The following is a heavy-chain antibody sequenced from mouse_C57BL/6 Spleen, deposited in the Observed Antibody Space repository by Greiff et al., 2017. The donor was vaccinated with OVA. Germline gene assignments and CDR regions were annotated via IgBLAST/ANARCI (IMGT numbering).Heavy chain of an antibody. D-gene: IGHD1-1*01. CDR2: ISGGGGNT. V-gene: IGHV5-9*01. Sequence: EVKLVESGGGLVKPGGSLKLSCAASGFTFSSYTMSWVRQTPEKRLEWVATISGGGGNTYYPDSVKGRFTISRDNAKNTLYLQMSSLRSEDTALYYCARRFYYYGSSHWYFDVWGTGTTVTVSS. CDR1: GFTFSSYT. CDR3: ARRFYYYGSSHWYFDV. J-gene: IGHJ1*03.